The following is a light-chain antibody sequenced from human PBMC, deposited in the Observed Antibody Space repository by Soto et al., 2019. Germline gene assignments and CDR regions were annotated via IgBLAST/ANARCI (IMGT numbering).Light chain of an antibody. CDR2: EGS. Sequence: QSVLTHPASVSGSPGQSSTISCTVTSSDVGSYNLVSWYQKHPGKAPKLMIYEGSKRPSGVSNRSSGSKSGNTASLTISGLQAEDEADYYCCSYAGSSTFFYVLGTGTKVTVL. CDR3: CSYAGSSTFFYV. V-gene: IGLV2-23*03. J-gene: IGLJ1*01. CDR1: SSDVGSYNL.